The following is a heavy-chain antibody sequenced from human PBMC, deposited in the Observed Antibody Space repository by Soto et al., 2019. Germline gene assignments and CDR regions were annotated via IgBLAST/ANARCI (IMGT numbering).Heavy chain of an antibody. CDR1: GFTFSSYG. CDR3: ARVRGGNYDYFDY. Sequence: QVQLVESGGGAVQPGRSLRLSCAASGFTFSSYGMHWVRQAPGKGLEWVAVIWYDGSNKYYADSVKGRFTISRDNSKNTLYLQMNSLRAEDTAVYYCARVRGGNYDYFDYWGQGTLVTVSS. CDR2: IWYDGSNK. D-gene: IGHD1-26*01. V-gene: IGHV3-33*01. J-gene: IGHJ4*02.